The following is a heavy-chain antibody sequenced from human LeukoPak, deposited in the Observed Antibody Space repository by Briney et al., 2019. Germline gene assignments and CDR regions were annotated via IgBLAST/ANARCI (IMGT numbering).Heavy chain of an antibody. Sequence: SGPTLVKPTQTLTLTCTFSGFSLSTSGVGVGCFLQPPGKALEWLALIYWDDDKRYSPSLKNRLTITKDTSKNQVVLTMTNMDPVDTATYYCARNDYDFWSGSLLAWGQGTLVTVSS. CDR2: IYWDDDK. CDR3: ARNDYDFWSGSLLA. V-gene: IGHV2-5*02. D-gene: IGHD3-3*01. J-gene: IGHJ5*02. CDR1: GFSLSTSGVG.